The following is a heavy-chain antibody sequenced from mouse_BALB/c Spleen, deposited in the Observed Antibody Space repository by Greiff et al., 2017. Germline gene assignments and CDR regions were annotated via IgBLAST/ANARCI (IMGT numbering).Heavy chain of an antibody. CDR3: ARSGGNYAGDY. Sequence: EVQLVESGGGLVQPGGSRKLSCAASGFTFSSFGMHWVRQAPEKGLEWVAYISSGSSTIYYADTVKGRFTISRDNPKNTLFLQMTSLRSEDTAMYYCARSGGNYAGDYWGQGTSVTVSS. CDR1: GFTFSSFG. CDR2: ISSGSSTI. D-gene: IGHD2-1*01. V-gene: IGHV5-17*02. J-gene: IGHJ4*01.